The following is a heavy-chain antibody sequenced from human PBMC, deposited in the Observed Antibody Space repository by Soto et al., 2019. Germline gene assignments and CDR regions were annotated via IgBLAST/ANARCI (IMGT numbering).Heavy chain of an antibody. D-gene: IGHD3-22*01. V-gene: IGHV3-23*01. CDR3: AKGYYDSSPNWFDP. CDR1: GFTFSSYA. J-gene: IGHJ5*02. Sequence: GGSLRLACAASGFTFSSYAMSWVRQAAGKGLEWVSAISGSGGSTYYADSVKGRFTISRDNSKNTLYLQMNSLRAEDTAVYYCAKGYYDSSPNWFDPWGQGTLVTVSS. CDR2: ISGSGGST.